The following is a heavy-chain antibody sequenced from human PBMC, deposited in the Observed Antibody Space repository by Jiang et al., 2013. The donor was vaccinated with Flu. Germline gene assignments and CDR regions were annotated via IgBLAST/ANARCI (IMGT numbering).Heavy chain of an antibody. Sequence: GSGLVKPSETLSLTCTVSGGSISSSSYYWGWIRQPPGKGLEWIGSIYYSGSTYYNPSLKSRVTISVDTSKNQFSLKLSSVTAADTAVYYCARSPSGSYFDYYYYMDVWGKGTTVTVSS. D-gene: IGHD1-26*01. J-gene: IGHJ6*03. CDR1: GGSISSSSYY. CDR3: ARSPSGSYFDYYYYMDV. CDR2: IYYSGST. V-gene: IGHV4-39*01.